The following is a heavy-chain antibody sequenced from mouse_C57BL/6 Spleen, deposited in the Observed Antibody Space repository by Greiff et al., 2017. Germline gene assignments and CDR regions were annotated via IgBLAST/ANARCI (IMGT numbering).Heavy chain of an antibody. CDR1: GYTFTDYN. V-gene: IGHV1-22*01. CDR2: INPNNGGT. D-gene: IGHD1-1*01. Sequence: VQLQQSGPELVKPGASVKMSCKASGYTFTDYNMHWVKQSHGKSLEWIGYINPNNGGTSYNQKFKGKATLTVNKSSSTAYMELRSLTSEDSAVYYCAREGAYGSSSGWFADWGQGTLVTVSA. J-gene: IGHJ3*01. CDR3: AREGAYGSSSGWFAD.